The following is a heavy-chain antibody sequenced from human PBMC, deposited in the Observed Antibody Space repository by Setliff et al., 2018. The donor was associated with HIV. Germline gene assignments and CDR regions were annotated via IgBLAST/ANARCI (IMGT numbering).Heavy chain of an antibody. D-gene: IGHD3-10*01. J-gene: IGHJ5*02. CDR1: GDSVSSNSAA. CDR3: ARRIDDSGSFPDKNWFDT. V-gene: IGHV6-1*01. Sequence: SQTLSLTCAISGDSVSSNSAAWNWIRQSPSRDLEWLGRTYYRSKWYNDYAVSVKSRITINPDTSKNQFSLQLNSVTPEDTAVYYCARRIDDSGSFPDKNWFDTWGQGSLVTVSS. CDR2: TYYRSKWYN.